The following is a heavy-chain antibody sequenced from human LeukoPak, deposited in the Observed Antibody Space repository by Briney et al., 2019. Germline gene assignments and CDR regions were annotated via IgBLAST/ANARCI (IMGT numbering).Heavy chain of an antibody. Sequence: ASVKVSCKASGYTFTSYDINWVRQATGQGLEWMGWISAYNGNTNYAQKLQGRVTMTTDTSTSTAYMELRSLRSDDTAVYYCARRGYCSGGSCFDDAFDIWGQGTMVTVSS. CDR3: ARRGYCSGGSCFDDAFDI. CDR1: GYTFTSYD. CDR2: ISAYNGNT. D-gene: IGHD2-15*01. V-gene: IGHV1-18*01. J-gene: IGHJ3*02.